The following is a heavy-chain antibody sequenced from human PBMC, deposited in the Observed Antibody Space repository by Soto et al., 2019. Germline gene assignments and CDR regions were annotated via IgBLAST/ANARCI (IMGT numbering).Heavy chain of an antibody. V-gene: IGHV1-69*01. CDR1: GGTFSSYA. CDR2: IIPIFGTA. CDR3: ARGRYCGGDCPEYYFDY. Sequence: QVQLVQSGAEVKKPGSSVKVSCKASGGTFSSYAISWVRQAPGQGLEWMGGIIPIFGTANYAQKFQGRVTITADESTSTAYMELSSLSSEDTDVYYCARGRYCGGDCPEYYFDYWGQGTLVTVSS. D-gene: IGHD2-21*02. J-gene: IGHJ4*02.